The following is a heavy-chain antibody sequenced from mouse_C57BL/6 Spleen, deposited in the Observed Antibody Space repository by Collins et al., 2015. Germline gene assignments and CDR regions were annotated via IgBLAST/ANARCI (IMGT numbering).Heavy chain of an antibody. V-gene: IGHV1-64*01. Sequence: HVQLQQPGAELVKPGASVKLSCKASGYTFTSYWMHWVKQRPGQGLEWIGMIHPNSGSTNYNEKFKSKATLTVDKSSSTAYMQLSSLTSEDSAVYYCARRYGSYYFDYWGQGTTLTVSS. CDR2: IHPNSGST. J-gene: IGHJ2*01. D-gene: IGHD2-2*01. CDR3: ARRYGSYYFDY. CDR1: GYTFTSYW.